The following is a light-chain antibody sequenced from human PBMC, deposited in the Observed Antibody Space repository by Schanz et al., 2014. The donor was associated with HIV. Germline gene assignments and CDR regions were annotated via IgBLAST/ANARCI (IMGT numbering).Light chain of an antibody. J-gene: IGLJ2*01. CDR3: SSYAGSKNL. CDR1: NNDVGFYDS. V-gene: IGLV2-14*03. CDR2: DVR. Sequence: QSALTQPASVSGSPGQSITISCTGTNNDVGFYDSVAWYQQHPGQAPKVVIYDVRSRPSGVSDRFSGSKSGNTASLTISGLQADDEADYYCSSYAGSKNLFGGGTKLTVL.